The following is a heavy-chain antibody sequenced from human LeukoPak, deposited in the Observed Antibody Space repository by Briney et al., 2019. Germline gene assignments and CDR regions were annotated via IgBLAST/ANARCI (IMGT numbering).Heavy chain of an antibody. J-gene: IGHJ6*04. CDR2: TYHSGST. V-gene: IGHV4-4*02. CDR3: ARSPYNYCSSTSCLYYYYGMDV. Sequence: PSETLSLTCAVSGGSISSSNWWSWVRQPPGKGLEWIGETYHSGSTNYNPSLKSRVTISVDKSKNQFSLKLSSVTAADTAVYYCARSPYNYCSSTSCLYYYYGMDVWGKGTTVTVSS. D-gene: IGHD2-2*01. CDR1: GGSISSSNW.